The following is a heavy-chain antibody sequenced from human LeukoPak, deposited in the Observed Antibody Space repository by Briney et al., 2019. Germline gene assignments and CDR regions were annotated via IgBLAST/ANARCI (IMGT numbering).Heavy chain of an antibody. CDR1: GGTFSSYA. V-gene: IGHV1-69*05. D-gene: IGHD2-2*01. J-gene: IGHJ4*02. CDR3: ARDCSSTSCYAGY. CDR2: IIPIFGTA. Sequence: SVRVSCKASGGTFSSYAISWVRQAPGQGLEWMGRIIPIFGTANYAQKFQGRVTITTDESTSTAYMELSSLRSEDTAVYYCARDCSSTSCYAGYWGQGTLVTVSS.